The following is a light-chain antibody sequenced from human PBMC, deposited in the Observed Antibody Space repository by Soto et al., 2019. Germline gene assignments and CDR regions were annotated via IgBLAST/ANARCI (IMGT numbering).Light chain of an antibody. CDR2: GNS. J-gene: IGLJ2*01. CDR1: SSNIGAGYD. CDR3: QSYDSSSGVV. Sequence: QSVLTQPPSVSGAPGQRVTISCTGSSSNIGAGYDVHWYQQLPGTAPKLLIYGNSNRPSGVPDRFSGSKSGTSASLAITGLQAEDEADYYCQSYDSSSGVVFGGGTQLTVL. V-gene: IGLV1-40*01.